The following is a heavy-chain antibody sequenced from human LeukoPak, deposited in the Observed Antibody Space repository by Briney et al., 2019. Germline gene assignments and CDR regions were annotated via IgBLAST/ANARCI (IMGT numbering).Heavy chain of an antibody. D-gene: IGHD5-18*01. CDR3: ARVDTAMVNDYFDY. J-gene: IGHJ4*02. CDR1: GGSFSGYY. CDR2: IYYSGST. Sequence: SETLSLTCAVYGGSFSGYYWSWIRQPPGKGLEWIGSIYYSGSTYYNPSLKSRVTISVDTSKNQFSLKLSSVTAADTAVYYCARVDTAMVNDYFDYWGQGTLVTVSS. V-gene: IGHV4-34*01.